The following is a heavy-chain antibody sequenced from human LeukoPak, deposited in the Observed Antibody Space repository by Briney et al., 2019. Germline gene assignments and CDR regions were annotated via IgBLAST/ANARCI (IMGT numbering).Heavy chain of an antibody. CDR2: ISRSSSTI. J-gene: IGHJ3*02. CDR3: ARESITIFGVVTRGAFDI. CDR1: GFTFSSYS. V-gene: IGHV3-48*01. D-gene: IGHD3-3*01. Sequence: GGSLRLSCAASGFTFSSYSMNWVRQAPGKGLEWVSYISRSSSTIYYADSVKGRFTISRDNAKNSLYLQMNSLRAEDTAVYYCARESITIFGVVTRGAFDIWGQGTMVTVSS.